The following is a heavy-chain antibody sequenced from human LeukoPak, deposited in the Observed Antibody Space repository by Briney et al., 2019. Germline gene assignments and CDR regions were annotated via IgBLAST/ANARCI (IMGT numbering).Heavy chain of an antibody. Sequence: GGSLRLSCAASGFTSSSYSMNWVRQAPGKGLEWVSSISSSSSYIYYADSVKGRFTISRDNAKNSLYLQMNSLRAEDTAVYYCARDSSIYYGMDVWGQGTTVSVSS. J-gene: IGHJ6*02. CDR1: GFTSSSYS. D-gene: IGHD6-13*01. CDR2: ISSSSSYI. CDR3: ARDSSIYYGMDV. V-gene: IGHV3-21*01.